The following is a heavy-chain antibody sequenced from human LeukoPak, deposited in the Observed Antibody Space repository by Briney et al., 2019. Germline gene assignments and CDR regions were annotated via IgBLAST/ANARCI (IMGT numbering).Heavy chain of an antibody. Sequence: SETLSLTCTVSGGSISSGSYYWSWIRQPAGKGLEWIGRIYPSGSTNYDPSLKSRVTISLDMSKSQFSLKLTSVTAADTAVYYCARVTGYMIEDYFDYWGQGILVTVSS. V-gene: IGHV4-61*02. CDR3: ARVTGYMIEDYFDY. J-gene: IGHJ4*02. CDR1: GGSISSGSYY. D-gene: IGHD3-9*01. CDR2: IYPSGST.